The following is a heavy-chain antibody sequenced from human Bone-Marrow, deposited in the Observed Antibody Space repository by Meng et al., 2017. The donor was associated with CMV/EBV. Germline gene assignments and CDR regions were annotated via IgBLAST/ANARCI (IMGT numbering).Heavy chain of an antibody. D-gene: IGHD1-26*01. CDR1: GAPFSGY. V-gene: IGHV4-34*01. J-gene: IGHJ4*02. Sequence: VTLQQWGAGLLKPSGTLPLTCGVYGAPFSGYWSWVRHPPGKGLEWIGEITHSGSTNYNVSLKSRVTISIDTSKNQFSLKLSSVTATDTAVYYCAPGFRSWSGSYSSWGQGTLVTVSS. CDR2: ITHSGST. CDR3: APGFRSWSGSYSS.